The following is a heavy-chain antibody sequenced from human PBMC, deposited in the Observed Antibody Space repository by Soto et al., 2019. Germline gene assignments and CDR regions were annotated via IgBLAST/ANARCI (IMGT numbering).Heavy chain of an antibody. CDR3: AREYCSSTSCLNWFDP. CDR1: GFTFSSYS. J-gene: IGHJ5*02. CDR2: ISSSSSTI. D-gene: IGHD2-2*01. V-gene: IGHV3-48*01. Sequence: LSCAASGFTFSSYSMNWVRQAPGKGLERVSYISSSSSTIYYADSVKGRFTISRDNAKNSLYRQMNSLRAEDTAVYYCAREYCSSTSCLNWFDPWGQGTLV.